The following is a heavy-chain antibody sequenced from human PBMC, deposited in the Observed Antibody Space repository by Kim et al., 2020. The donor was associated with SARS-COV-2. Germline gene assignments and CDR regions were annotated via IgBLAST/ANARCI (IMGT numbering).Heavy chain of an antibody. CDR3: AKGGGDGYNTGDFDY. Sequence: GGSLRLSCAASGFTFDDYAMHWVWQAPGKGLEWVSGISWNSGSIGYADSVKGRFTISRDNAKNSLYLQMNSLRAEDTALYYCAKGGGDGYNTGDFDYWGQGTLVTVSS. CDR1: GFTFDDYA. V-gene: IGHV3-9*01. J-gene: IGHJ4*02. D-gene: IGHD3-16*01. CDR2: ISWNSGSI.